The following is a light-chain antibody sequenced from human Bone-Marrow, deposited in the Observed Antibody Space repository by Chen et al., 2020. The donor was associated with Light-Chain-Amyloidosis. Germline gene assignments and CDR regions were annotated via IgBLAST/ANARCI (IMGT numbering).Light chain of an antibody. CDR1: DLPTKY. CDR2: RDT. Sequence: SYELTQPPSVSVSPGQTARITCSGDDLPTKYAYWYQQKPGQAPVLVIHRDTERPSGISARFSGSSSGTTSTLTISVVQAEDEADYNCQSADSSGTYEVIFGGGTKLTVL. J-gene: IGLJ2*01. V-gene: IGLV3-25*03. CDR3: QSADSSGTYEVI.